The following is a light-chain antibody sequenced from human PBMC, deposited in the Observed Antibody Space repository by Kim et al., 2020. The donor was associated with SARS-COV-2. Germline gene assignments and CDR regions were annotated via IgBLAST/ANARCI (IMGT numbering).Light chain of an antibody. CDR3: CSYAGSTTL. CDR1: SSDVGNYNL. Sequence: PGQSIHISCTGTSSDVGNYNLVSWYQHHPGKAPNIMSYDVSKRPSGVSDRFSGSKSGNTASLTISGLQAEDEADYYCCSYAGSTTLFGGGTQMTVL. V-gene: IGLV2-23*02. CDR2: DVS. J-gene: IGLJ2*01.